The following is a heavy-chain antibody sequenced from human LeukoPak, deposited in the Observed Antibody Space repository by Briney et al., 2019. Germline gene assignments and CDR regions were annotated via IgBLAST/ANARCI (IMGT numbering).Heavy chain of an antibody. V-gene: IGHV1-2*06. CDR3: ARVNGVVRGVNDY. Sequence: VKVSCKASGYTFTGYYMHWVRQAPGQGLEWMGRINPNSGGTNYAQKFQGRVTLTRDTSISTAYMELSRLRSDDTAVYYCARVNGVVRGVNDYWGQGTLVTVSS. D-gene: IGHD3-10*01. CDR2: INPNSGGT. CDR1: GYTFTGYY. J-gene: IGHJ4*02.